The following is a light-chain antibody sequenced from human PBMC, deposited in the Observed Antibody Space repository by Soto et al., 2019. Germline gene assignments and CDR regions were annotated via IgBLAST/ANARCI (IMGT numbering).Light chain of an antibody. Sequence: QSVLTPAPSVSGSPGQSITISCTVTSSDVGGYNYVSWYQQYPGRVPKLFIYKVSNRPSGVSNRFSGYKSGNTASLTISGLQAEDEADYFCTSPTPGSLYVFGTGTKVTVL. CDR3: TSPTPGSLYV. J-gene: IGLJ1*01. CDR2: KVS. CDR1: SSDVGGYNY. V-gene: IGLV2-14*01.